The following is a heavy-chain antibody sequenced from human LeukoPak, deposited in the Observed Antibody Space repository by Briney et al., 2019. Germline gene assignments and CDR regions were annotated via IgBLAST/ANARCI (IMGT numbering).Heavy chain of an antibody. V-gene: IGHV4-59*11. CDR2: IYYSGTT. D-gene: IGHD3-22*01. CDR1: GGSISSHY. CDR3: ARGTGFYDSSGHYYWGYPDS. Sequence: SETLSLTCTVSGGSISSHYWSWFRQTPGERPEWIAFIYYSGTTNYNPSLKGRVTISIDSSKNQFSLKLSSVTAADTAIYYCARGTGFYDSSGHYYWGYPDSWGQGTLVPVSS. J-gene: IGHJ4*02.